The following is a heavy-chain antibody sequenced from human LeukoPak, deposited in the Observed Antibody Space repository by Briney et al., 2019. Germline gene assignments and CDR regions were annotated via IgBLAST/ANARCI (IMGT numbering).Heavy chain of an antibody. D-gene: IGHD5-18*01. J-gene: IGHJ3*02. CDR3: ARHNSYGLWAFDI. Sequence: GGSLRLSCAASGFTFDDYGLSWVRQAPGKGLEWVSTINWNGGSTGYADSVKGRFTISRDNVKNSLYLQMNSLRAEDTALYYCARHNSYGLWAFDIWGQGTMVTVSS. CDR1: GFTFDDYG. V-gene: IGHV3-20*04. CDR2: INWNGGST.